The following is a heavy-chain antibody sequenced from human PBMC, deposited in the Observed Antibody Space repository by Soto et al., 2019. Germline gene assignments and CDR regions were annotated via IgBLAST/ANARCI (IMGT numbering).Heavy chain of an antibody. Sequence: SSETLSLTCAVSGGSISSGGYSWSWIRQPPGKGLEWIGYIYHSGSTYYNPSLKSRVTISVDRSKNQFSLKLSSVTAADTAVYYCARGSRIAARRNKSGYYYYGMDVWGQGTTVTVSS. CDR3: ARGSRIAARRNKSGYYYYGMDV. CDR2: IYHSGST. D-gene: IGHD6-6*01. J-gene: IGHJ6*02. CDR1: GGSISSGGYS. V-gene: IGHV4-30-2*01.